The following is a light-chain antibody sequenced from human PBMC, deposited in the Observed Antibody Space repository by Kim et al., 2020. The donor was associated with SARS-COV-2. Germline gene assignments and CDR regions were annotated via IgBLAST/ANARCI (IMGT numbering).Light chain of an antibody. CDR3: QQNYSASRT. Sequence: DIQMTQSPSSLAASVGDRVTIACRASQNINTYLNWYQQKPGEAPKLLIYAASTLQSGVPSRFTGSGSETDFTLTISSLQPEDFATYYCQQNYSASRTFGQGTKVDIK. J-gene: IGKJ1*01. V-gene: IGKV1-39*01. CDR2: AAS. CDR1: QNINTY.